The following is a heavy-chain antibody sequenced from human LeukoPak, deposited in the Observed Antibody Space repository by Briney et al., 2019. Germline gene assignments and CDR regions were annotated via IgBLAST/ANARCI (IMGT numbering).Heavy chain of an antibody. D-gene: IGHD3-22*01. CDR1: GFTFDDYG. CDR2: INWNGGST. J-gene: IGHJ3*02. V-gene: IGHV3-20*04. CDR3: AREGDYYDSSGSGAFDI. Sequence: SGGSLRLSCAASGFTFDDYGMSWVRQAPGKGLEWVSGINWNGGSTGYADSVKGRFTISRDNAKNSLYLQMNSLRAEDTALYYCAREGDYYDSSGSGAFDIWGQGTMVTVSS.